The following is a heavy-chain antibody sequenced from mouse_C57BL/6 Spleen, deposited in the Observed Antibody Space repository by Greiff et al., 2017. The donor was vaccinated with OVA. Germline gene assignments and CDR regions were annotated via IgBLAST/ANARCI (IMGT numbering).Heavy chain of an antibody. Sequence: QVQLQQPGAELVKPGASVKLSCKASGYTFTSYWMQWVKQRPGQGLEWIGEIDPSDSYTNYNQKFKGKATLTVDTSSSTAYMQLRSLTSEDSAVYYCARRYGSSYYYAMDYWGQGTSVTVSS. CDR1: GYTFTSYW. J-gene: IGHJ4*01. CDR2: IDPSDSYT. V-gene: IGHV1-50*01. CDR3: ARRYGSSYYYAMDY. D-gene: IGHD1-1*01.